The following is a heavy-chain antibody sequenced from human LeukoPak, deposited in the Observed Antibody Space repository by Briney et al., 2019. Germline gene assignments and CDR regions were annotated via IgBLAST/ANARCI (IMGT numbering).Heavy chain of an antibody. Sequence: GGSLRLSCAASGFTFDDYAMHWVRQAPGKGLEWVSGISWNSGSIGYADSVKGRFTISRDNAKNSLYLQMNSLRAEDTALYYCAKDMSRLWFGELLDYWGQGTLVTVSS. CDR2: ISWNSGSI. J-gene: IGHJ4*02. V-gene: IGHV3-9*01. CDR1: GFTFDDYA. D-gene: IGHD3-10*01. CDR3: AKDMSRLWFGELLDY.